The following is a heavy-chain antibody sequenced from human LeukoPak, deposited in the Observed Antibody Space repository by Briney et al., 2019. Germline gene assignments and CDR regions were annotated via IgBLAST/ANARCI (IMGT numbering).Heavy chain of an antibody. J-gene: IGHJ4*02. Sequence: PGGSLRLSCAGSGFTFTNYWMSWVRQAPGKGLEWVANINEDGSKMYFIDSVKGRFTISRDNAKNSVYLQMNSLRGEDTAVYYCARAWASSGSYWGQGTLVTVSS. CDR2: INEDGSKM. V-gene: IGHV3-7*01. CDR1: GFTFTNYW. D-gene: IGHD6-19*01. CDR3: ARAWASSGSY.